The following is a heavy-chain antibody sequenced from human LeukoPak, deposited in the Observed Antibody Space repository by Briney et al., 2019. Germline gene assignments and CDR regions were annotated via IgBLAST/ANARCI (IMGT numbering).Heavy chain of an antibody. CDR1: GYSFTSYW. J-gene: IGHJ4*02. V-gene: IGHV5-51*01. D-gene: IGHD3-3*01. CDR2: IYPGDSDT. Sequence: GESLKISCKGSGYSFTSYWIGWVRQMPGKGLEWMGIIYPGDSDTRYSPSFQGQVTISADKSISTAYLQWSSLKASDTAMYYCARRGITIFGVVTPPDYWGQGTLVTVSS. CDR3: ARRGITIFGVVTPPDY.